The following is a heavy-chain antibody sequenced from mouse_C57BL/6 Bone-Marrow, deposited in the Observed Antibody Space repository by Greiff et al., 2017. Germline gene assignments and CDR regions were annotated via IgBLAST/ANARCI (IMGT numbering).Heavy chain of an antibody. V-gene: IGHV5-9*01. Sequence: EVKLVESGGGLVKPGGSLKLSCAASGFTFSSYTMSWVRQTPEKRLEWVATISGGGGNTYYPDSVKGRFTISRDNAKNTLYLQMSSLRSEDTALYYCARRGDYGSRGWYFDVWGTGTTVTVSS. CDR3: ARRGDYGSRGWYFDV. CDR2: ISGGGGNT. D-gene: IGHD1-1*01. CDR1: GFTFSSYT. J-gene: IGHJ1*03.